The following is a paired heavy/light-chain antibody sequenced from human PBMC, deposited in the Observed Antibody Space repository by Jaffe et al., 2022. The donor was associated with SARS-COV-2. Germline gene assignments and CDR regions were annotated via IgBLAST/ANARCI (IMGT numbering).Light chain of an antibody. V-gene: IGLV1-40*01. CDR1: SSNIGAGYD. CDR2: GNS. Sequence: QSVLTQPPSVSGAPGQRVTISCTGSSSNIGAGYDVHWYQQLPRTAPKLLIYGNSNRPSGVPDRFSGSKSGTSASLAITGLQAEDEADYYCQSYDSSLSGTRVFGGGTKLTVL. CDR3: QSYDSSLSGTRV. J-gene: IGLJ3*02.
Heavy chain of an antibody. V-gene: IGHV3-23*01. Sequence: EVQLLESGGGLVQPGGSLRLSCAASGFTFSSYAMSWVRQAPGKGLEWVSAISGSGGSTYYADSVKGRFTISRDNSKNTLYLQMNSLRAEDTAVYYCAKDQGIEVAGIPTYYYYYGMDVWGQGTTVTVSS. CDR3: AKDQGIEVAGIPTYYYYYGMDV. CDR1: GFTFSSYA. J-gene: IGHJ6*02. CDR2: ISGSGGST. D-gene: IGHD6-19*01.